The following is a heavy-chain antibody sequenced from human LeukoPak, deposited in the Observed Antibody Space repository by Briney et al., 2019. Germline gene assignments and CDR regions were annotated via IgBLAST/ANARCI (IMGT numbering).Heavy chain of an antibody. J-gene: IGHJ5*02. D-gene: IGHD6-13*01. CDR3: ARDPPAVAAGTYA. CDR1: GFTFSSYS. CDR2: ISSSSSYI. Sequence: GGSMRLSWAAAGFTFSSYSMNWVRRAPGKGMEWDSSISSSSSYIYYADSVKGRFTITRDSSKNTLFLQMNSLRVEDTAIYYCARDPPAVAAGTYAWGQGTLVTVSS. V-gene: IGHV3-21*01.